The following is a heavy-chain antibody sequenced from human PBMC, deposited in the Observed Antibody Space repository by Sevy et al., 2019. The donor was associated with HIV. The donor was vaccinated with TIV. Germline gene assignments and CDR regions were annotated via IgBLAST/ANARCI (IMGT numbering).Heavy chain of an antibody. V-gene: IGHV3-30-3*01. J-gene: IGHJ3*01. CDR3: ARERDRQALNV. CDR2: ISYDGSRK. CDR1: GFTFGSYA. Sequence: GGSLRLSCAASGFTFGSYAMHWVRQAPGKGLEWLAFISYDGSRKYYADSVKGRFTISRDNSKNPLFMQVNSLRAEDTALYYCARERDRQALNVWGQGTMVTVSS.